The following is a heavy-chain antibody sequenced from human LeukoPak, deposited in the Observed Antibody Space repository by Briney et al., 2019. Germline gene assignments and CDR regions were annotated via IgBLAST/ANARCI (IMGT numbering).Heavy chain of an antibody. CDR3: ARPIQEGQLVPDY. D-gene: IGHD6-6*01. CDR1: GGSFSSYY. CDR2: IYYSGST. V-gene: IGHV4-59*12. J-gene: IGHJ4*02. Sequence: PSETLSLTCSVSGGSFSSYYWSWIRQPPGKGLEWIGYIYYSGSTNYNPSLKSRVTISVDTSKNQFSLKLSSVTAADTAVYYCARPIQEGQLVPDYWGQGTLVTVSS.